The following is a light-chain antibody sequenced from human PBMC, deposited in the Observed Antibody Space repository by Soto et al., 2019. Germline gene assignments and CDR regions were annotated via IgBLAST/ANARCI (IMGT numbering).Light chain of an antibody. Sequence: EIVLTQSPGTLSLSPGERATLSCRASQSVSNDYLAWYQQKPGQAPSLLIYGAFHRATGIPDRFSGTGSGTDFPLNISRLEPEDFAVYYCQQYGGAPYTFGQGTKLDIK. CDR2: GAF. J-gene: IGKJ2*01. CDR1: QSVSNDY. CDR3: QQYGGAPYT. V-gene: IGKV3-20*01.